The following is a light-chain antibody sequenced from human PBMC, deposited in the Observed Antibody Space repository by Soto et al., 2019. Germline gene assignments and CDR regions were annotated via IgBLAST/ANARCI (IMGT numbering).Light chain of an antibody. CDR2: AAS. Sequence: DIQMTQSPSSLSASVGDTVTITCRASQSISVHLNWYQQKPGKVPKLLIYAASNLQSGVPSRFRGGGSEPDSALTLSSLQPDDFATYYRQQSYITPYTLGQRTQLPIK. J-gene: IGKJ2*01. CDR3: QQSYITPYT. V-gene: IGKV1-39*01. CDR1: QSISVH.